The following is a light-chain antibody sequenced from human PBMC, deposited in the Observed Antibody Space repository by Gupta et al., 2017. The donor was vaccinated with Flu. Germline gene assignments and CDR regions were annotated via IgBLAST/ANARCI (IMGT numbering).Light chain of an antibody. CDR2: DVY. CDR3: KQLSSFPYT. V-gene: IGKV1-9*01. CDR1: QGTNGY. Sequence: DIQLTQSPSFLSASVGDTVTITCRASQGTNGYLAWYQQRPGKAPKLLIYDVYTLQSGVPSRFSGGGSGAEFTLTISGLQPEDFATYSCKQLSSFPYTFGQGTKLEIK. J-gene: IGKJ2*01.